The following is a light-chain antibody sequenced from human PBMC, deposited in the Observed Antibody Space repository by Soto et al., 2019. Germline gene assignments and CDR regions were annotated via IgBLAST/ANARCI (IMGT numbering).Light chain of an antibody. Sequence: ELVMTQSPSTLSVSPGERATLSCRASQSVSSNLALYQQKPGQVPRLLIEGASTRATGIPASFSGSGSWTEFTLTISSLQSEDFGVYYCQQYNTWSRTFGQGTKVEIK. CDR1: QSVSSN. V-gene: IGKV3-15*01. J-gene: IGKJ1*01. CDR3: QQYNTWSRT. CDR2: GAS.